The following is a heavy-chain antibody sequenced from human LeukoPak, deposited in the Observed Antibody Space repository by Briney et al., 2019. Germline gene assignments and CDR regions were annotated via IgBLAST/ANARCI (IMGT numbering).Heavy chain of an antibody. CDR3: AKDLTSTIFGVVTHSPPDY. CDR2: ISYDGSNK. CDR1: GFTFSSYA. J-gene: IGHJ4*02. V-gene: IGHV3-30-3*01. Sequence: GGSLRLSCAASGFTFSSYAMHWVRQAPGKGLEWVAVISYDGSNKYYADSVKGRFTISRDNSKNTLYLQMNSLRAEDTAVYYCAKDLTSTIFGVVTHSPPDYWGQGTLVTVSS. D-gene: IGHD3-3*01.